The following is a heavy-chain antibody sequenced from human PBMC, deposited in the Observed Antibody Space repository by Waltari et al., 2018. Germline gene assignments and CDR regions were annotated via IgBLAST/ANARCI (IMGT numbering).Heavy chain of an antibody. V-gene: IGHV4-34*01. CDR2: INHSGST. CDR1: GGSFSGYY. D-gene: IGHD3-3*01. CDR3: ARGPAITIFGVVNTRHFDY. J-gene: IGHJ4*02. Sequence: QVQLQQWGAGLLKPSETLSLTCAVYGGSFSGYYWSWIRQPPGKGLEWIGEINHSGSTNYNPSLKSRVTISVDTSKNQFSLKLSSVTAADTAVYYCARGPAITIFGVVNTRHFDYWGQGTLVTVSS.